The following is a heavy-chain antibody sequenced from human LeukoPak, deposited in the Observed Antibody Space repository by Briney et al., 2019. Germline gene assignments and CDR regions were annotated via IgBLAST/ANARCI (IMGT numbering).Heavy chain of an antibody. CDR3: AKAANYDSNYWYFDL. Sequence: GGSLRLSCAASGFTFSSYWMSWVRQAPGKGLEWVANIKQDGSEKYYVDSVKGRFTISRDNAKNSLYLQMNSLRAEDMALYYCAKAANYDSNYWYFDLWGRSTLVTISS. V-gene: IGHV3-7*03. CDR1: GFTFSSYW. D-gene: IGHD3-22*01. CDR2: IKQDGSEK. J-gene: IGHJ2*01.